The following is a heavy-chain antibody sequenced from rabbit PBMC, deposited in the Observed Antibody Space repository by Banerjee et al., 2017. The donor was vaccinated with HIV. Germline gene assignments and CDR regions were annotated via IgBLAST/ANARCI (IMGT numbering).Heavy chain of an antibody. CDR2: IYVGSYDKT. CDR3: AREAPGGDFNL. J-gene: IGHJ4*01. Sequence: SLTLTCKASGFTLSSYWMWWVRQAPGKGLEWIACIYVGSYDKTYYATWAKGRFTISKPSSTTVTLQMTSLTAAETATYFCAREAPGGDFNLWGPGTLVTVS. V-gene: IGHV1S45*01. CDR1: GFTLSSYW.